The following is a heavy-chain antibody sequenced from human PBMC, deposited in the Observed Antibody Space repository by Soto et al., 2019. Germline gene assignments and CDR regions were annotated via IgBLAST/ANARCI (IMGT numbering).Heavy chain of an antibody. Sequence: KPSETLSLTCTVAGGSITNCYWSWIRQPPGKRLEYIGYMYYSGNTYYNPSLKIRVTISGDASKNQFSLKLRSVSAADTAVYYCVGGLADWGRIDFWGQGTLVTV. D-gene: IGHD7-27*01. CDR1: GGSITNCY. J-gene: IGHJ4*02. V-gene: IGHV4-59*01. CDR2: MYYSGNT. CDR3: VGGLADWGRIDF.